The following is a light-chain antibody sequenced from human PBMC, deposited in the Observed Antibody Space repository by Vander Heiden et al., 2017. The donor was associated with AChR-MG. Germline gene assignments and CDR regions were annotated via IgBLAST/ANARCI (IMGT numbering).Light chain of an antibody. CDR2: GAS. V-gene: IGKV3-15*01. CDR1: QHVSSN. J-gene: IGKJ2*01. Sequence: EIDLTQPPANLSVSPGDSATLSCRASQHVSSNLAWSQQKPGQAPGLHIYGASTRATGIPARFSGSGCGTEFTLTISSLQSEDFAVYYCQQYNNGPPSYTFGQGTKLEIK. CDR3: QQYNNGPPSYT.